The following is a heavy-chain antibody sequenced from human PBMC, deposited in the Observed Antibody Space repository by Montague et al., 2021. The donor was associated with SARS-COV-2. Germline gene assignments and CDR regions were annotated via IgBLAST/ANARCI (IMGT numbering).Heavy chain of an antibody. V-gene: IGHV4-4*02. CDR2: IYLSGFT. CDR1: AVSLSTSTW. J-gene: IGHJ4*02. CDR3: ARGGLGNRGFDY. Sequence: SETLSPTSVVSAVSLSTSTWWSWVRQSPGKGLEWVGEIYLSGFTQYNPSVKSRVSISLDDSRSQFSLRLTSVTAADTAVYFCARGGLGNRGFDYWGQGTLVTVSS. D-gene: IGHD3/OR15-3a*01.